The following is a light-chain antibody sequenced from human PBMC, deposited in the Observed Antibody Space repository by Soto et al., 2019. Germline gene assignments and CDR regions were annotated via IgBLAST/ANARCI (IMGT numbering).Light chain of an antibody. V-gene: IGLV1-36*01. J-gene: IGLJ1*01. Sequence: QSVLTQPPSVSEAPRQRVTISCSGSSSNIGNNAVNWYQQLPGKAPKLLIYYDDLLPSGVSDRFSGSKSGTSASLAISGLQSEDEADYYCAAWNDSLNVYVFGTGTKVPVL. CDR3: AAWNDSLNVYV. CDR1: SSNIGNNA. CDR2: YDD.